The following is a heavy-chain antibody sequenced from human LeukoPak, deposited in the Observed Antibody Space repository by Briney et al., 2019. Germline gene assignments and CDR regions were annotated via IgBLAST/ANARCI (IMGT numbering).Heavy chain of an antibody. CDR2: IRYDGSNK. V-gene: IGHV3-30*02. CDR1: GFTFSSYG. D-gene: IGHD3-22*01. Sequence: PGGSLRLSCAASGFTFSSYGMHWVRQAPGKGLEWVAFIRYDGSNKYYADSVKGRFTISRDNSKNTLYLQMNSLRAEDTAVYYCAKDRLVPAARSCYYDSSLFDDWGQGTLVTVSS. J-gene: IGHJ4*02. CDR3: AKDRLVPAARSCYYDSSLFDD.